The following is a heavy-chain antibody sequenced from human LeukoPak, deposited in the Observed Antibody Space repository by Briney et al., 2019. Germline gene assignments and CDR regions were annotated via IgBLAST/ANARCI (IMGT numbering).Heavy chain of an antibody. CDR2: ISWDGGST. D-gene: IGHD6-19*01. J-gene: IGHJ4*02. CDR3: AKDAYVMAVAGSPLDY. CDR1: GFTFDDYA. V-gene: IGHV3-43D*03. Sequence: GGSLRLSCAASGFTFDDYAMHWVRQAPGKGLEWVSLISWDGGSTYYADSVKGRFTISRDKPKNTLYLQMNSLRPEDTAVYYCAKDAYVMAVAGSPLDYWGQGTLVTVSS.